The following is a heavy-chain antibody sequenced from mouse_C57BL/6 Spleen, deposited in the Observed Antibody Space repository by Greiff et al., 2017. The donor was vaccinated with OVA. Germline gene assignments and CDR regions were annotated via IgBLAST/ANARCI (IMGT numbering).Heavy chain of an antibody. D-gene: IGHD2-12*01. J-gene: IGHJ4*01. V-gene: IGHV3-6*01. CDR1: GYSITSGYY. Sequence: ESGPGLVKPSQSLSLTCSVTGYSITSGYYWNWIRQFPGNKLEWMGYISYDGSNNYNPSLKNRISITRDTSKNQFFLKLNSVTTEDTATYYCARGGGGYSVDYWGQGTSVTVSS. CDR2: ISYDGSN. CDR3: ARGGGGYSVDY.